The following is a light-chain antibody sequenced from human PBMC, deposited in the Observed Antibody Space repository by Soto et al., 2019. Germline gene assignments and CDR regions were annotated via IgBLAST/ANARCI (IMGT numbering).Light chain of an antibody. CDR3: QQYNSFPT. CDR1: QSISGW. J-gene: IGKJ1*01. CDR2: DAS. Sequence: DIQMTQSPSTLSAYVGDRVTITCRASQSISGWLAWYQHKPGKAPKLLIYDASSLESGVPSRFSGSGSGTEFTLTISSLQPDDFATYYCQQYNSFPTFGQGTKVEIK. V-gene: IGKV1-5*01.